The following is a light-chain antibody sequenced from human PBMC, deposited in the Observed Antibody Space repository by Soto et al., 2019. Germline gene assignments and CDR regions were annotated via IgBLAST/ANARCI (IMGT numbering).Light chain of an antibody. J-gene: IGKJ2*01. CDR2: GAS. CDR3: QQYNKWRPEYT. Sequence: EIVMTQSPATLSVSPGERATLSCRASQSVSSNLAWYQQKPGQAPRLLIYGASTRATGIPARFSGSGSGTEFTLTISTLQSEDFAVYYCQQYNKWRPEYTFGQGTKLEIK. V-gene: IGKV3-15*01. CDR1: QSVSSN.